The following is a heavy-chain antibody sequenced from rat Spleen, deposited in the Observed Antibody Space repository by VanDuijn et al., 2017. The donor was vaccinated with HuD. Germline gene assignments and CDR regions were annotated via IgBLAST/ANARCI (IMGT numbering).Heavy chain of an antibody. CDR2: ISTGDGST. CDR1: GFTFSSFP. CDR3: ARLSGPLWCFDF. J-gene: IGHJ1*01. D-gene: IGHD4-3*01. Sequence: EVQLVESGGGLVQPGRSMKLSCAASGFTFSSFPMAWFRQAPTKALEWVATISTGDGSTYYRDSAKGRFTISRDNAKSTLYLQMNSLKSEDTATYYCARLSGPLWCFDFWGPGTMVTVTS. V-gene: IGHV5-46*01.